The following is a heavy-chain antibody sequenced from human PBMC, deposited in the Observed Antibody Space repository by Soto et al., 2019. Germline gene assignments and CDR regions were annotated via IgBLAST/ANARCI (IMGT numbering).Heavy chain of an antibody. Sequence: ASVKVSCKASGYTFTGYYMHWVRQAPGQGLEWMGWINPNSGGTNYAQKFQGRVTMTRDTSISTAYMELSRLRSDDTAAYYCARGVVDTAMVYYFDYWGQGTLVTVSS. CDR2: INPNSGGT. V-gene: IGHV1-2*02. J-gene: IGHJ4*02. D-gene: IGHD5-18*01. CDR1: GYTFTGYY. CDR3: ARGVVDTAMVYYFDY.